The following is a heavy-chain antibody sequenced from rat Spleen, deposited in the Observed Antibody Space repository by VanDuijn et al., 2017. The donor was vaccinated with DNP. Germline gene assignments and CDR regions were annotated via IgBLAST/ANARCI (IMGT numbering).Heavy chain of an antibody. CDR3: TRDGAYYGYNFDY. CDR1: GFSLTSYS. D-gene: IGHD1-9*01. CDR2: MWYDGDT. V-gene: IGHV2-63*01. Sequence: QVQLKESGPGLVQPSRTLSLTCTVSGFSLTSYSISWVRQPSGQGPEWMGRMWYDGDTVYNSALKSRLSISWDTSKSQVFLKVNSLQTEDTAAYYCTRDGAYYGYNFDYWGQGVMVTVSS. J-gene: IGHJ2*01.